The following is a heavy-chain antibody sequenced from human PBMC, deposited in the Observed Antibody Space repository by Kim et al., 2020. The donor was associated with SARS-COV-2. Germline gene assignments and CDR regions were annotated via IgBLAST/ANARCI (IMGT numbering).Heavy chain of an antibody. V-gene: IGHV3-48*04. J-gene: IGHJ4*02. CDR3: ARDSTWAFDY. CDR1: GFNFRTSS. CDR2: ITGGSTNI. Sequence: GGSLRLSCAASGFNFRTSSLNWVRQAPGKGLEWVSYITGGSTNILYADSVKGRFTISRDNAKNSMYLQMNSLRAEDTAVYFCARDSTWAFDYWGQGSLVTVSA. D-gene: IGHD4-4*01.